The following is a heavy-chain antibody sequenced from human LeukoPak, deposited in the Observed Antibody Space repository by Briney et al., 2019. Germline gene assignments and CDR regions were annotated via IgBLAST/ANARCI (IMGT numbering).Heavy chain of an antibody. D-gene: IGHD3-22*01. CDR1: GGSISSGSYY. J-gene: IGHJ3*02. CDR2: IYTSGST. V-gene: IGHV4-61*02. CDR3: ARSYMYYYDSKAAFDI. Sequence: SETLSLTCTVSGGSISSGSYYWSWIRQPAGKGLAWIGRIYTSGSTNYNPSLKSRVTISVDTSKNQFSLKLSSVTAADTAVYYCARSYMYYYDSKAAFDIWGQGTMVTVSS.